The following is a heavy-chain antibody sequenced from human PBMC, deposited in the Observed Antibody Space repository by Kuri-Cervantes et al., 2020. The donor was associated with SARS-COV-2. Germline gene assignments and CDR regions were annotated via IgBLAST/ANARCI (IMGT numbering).Heavy chain of an antibody. J-gene: IGHJ4*02. CDR1: GFTFSSYS. V-gene: IGHV3-21*01. Sequence: GGSLRLSCAASGFTFSSYSMNWVRQAPGKGLEWVSSISSSSSYIYYADSVKGRFTISRDNAKNSLYLQMNSPRAEDTAVYYCARGITMIVVVTPFDYWGQGTLVTVSS. CDR3: ARGITMIVVVTPFDY. CDR2: ISSSSSYI. D-gene: IGHD3-22*01.